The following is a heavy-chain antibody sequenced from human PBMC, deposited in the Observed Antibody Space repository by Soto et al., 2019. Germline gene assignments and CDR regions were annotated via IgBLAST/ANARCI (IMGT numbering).Heavy chain of an antibody. CDR1: GFTVSIYG. D-gene: IGHD2-2*01. CDR2: ISGSGGST. J-gene: IGHJ6*02. CDR3: AKDMGYCSSTSCSHRSPYYGMDV. V-gene: IGHV3-23*01. Sequence: PGGSLRLSCASSGFTVSIYGMHGVRHAPGKGLEWVSAISGSGGSTYYADSVKGRFTISRDNSKNTLYLQMNSLRAEDTAVYYCAKDMGYCSSTSCSHRSPYYGMDVWGQGTTVTAP.